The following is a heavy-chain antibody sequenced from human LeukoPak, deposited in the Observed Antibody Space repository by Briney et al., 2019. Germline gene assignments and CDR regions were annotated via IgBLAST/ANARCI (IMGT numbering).Heavy chain of an antibody. J-gene: IGHJ4*02. CDR1: GFMFSSYS. D-gene: IGHD6-13*01. Sequence: GGSLRLSCAASGFMFSSYSMNWVRQAPGKGLEWVSSISGSSTYIFYADSVKGRFTISRDNSKNTLFLQMNSLRAEDTAVYYCAKDTYSSSWYRVGRGADYWGQGTLVTVSS. CDR2: ISGSSTYI. V-gene: IGHV3-21*01. CDR3: AKDTYSSSWYRVGRGADY.